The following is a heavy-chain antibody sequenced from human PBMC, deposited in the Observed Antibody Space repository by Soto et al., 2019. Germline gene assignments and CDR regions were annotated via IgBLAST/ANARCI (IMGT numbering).Heavy chain of an antibody. CDR2: FDPEDGET. Sequence: ASVKVSCKVSGYTLTELSMHWVRQAPGKGLEWMGGFDPEDGETIYAQKFQGRVTMTEDTSTDTAYMELSSLRSEDTAVYYCATAMDSSGYYRLDYWGQGTLVTVSS. J-gene: IGHJ4*02. CDR3: ATAMDSSGYYRLDY. D-gene: IGHD3-22*01. CDR1: GYTLTELS. V-gene: IGHV1-24*01.